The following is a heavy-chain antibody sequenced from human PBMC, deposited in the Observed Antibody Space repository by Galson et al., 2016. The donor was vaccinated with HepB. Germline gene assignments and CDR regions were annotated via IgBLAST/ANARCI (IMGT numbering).Heavy chain of an antibody. CDR2: VFYSGVT. V-gene: IGHV4-39*01. Sequence: SETLSLTCVVSNGSISSSTYYWGWIRQPPGKGLEWIGSVFYSGVTYYSPSLRSRVAISVDTSKYQFSLKLSSVTAADTAVYYCASNHYYFKSGTYSSFCDYWGQGTLVTVSS. CDR3: ASNHYYFKSGTYSSFCDY. J-gene: IGHJ4*02. D-gene: IGHD3-10*01. CDR1: NGSISSSTYY.